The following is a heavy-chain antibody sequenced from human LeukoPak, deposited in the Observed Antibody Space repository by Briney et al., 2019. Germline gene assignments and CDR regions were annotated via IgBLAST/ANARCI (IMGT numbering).Heavy chain of an antibody. D-gene: IGHD3-22*01. CDR2: INPDVGST. V-gene: IGHV1-46*01. CDR1: GGTFINHI. J-gene: IGHJ4*02. Sequence: ASVNVSCKFSGGTFINHIISWVRQAPGQGLEWMGVINPDVGSTTYAQKFQGRVTMTRDTSTTTVYMELSSPRSEDTAVYYCARGGDYYDSSGYHYAAAHWGQGTLVTVSS. CDR3: ARGGDYYDSSGYHYAAAH.